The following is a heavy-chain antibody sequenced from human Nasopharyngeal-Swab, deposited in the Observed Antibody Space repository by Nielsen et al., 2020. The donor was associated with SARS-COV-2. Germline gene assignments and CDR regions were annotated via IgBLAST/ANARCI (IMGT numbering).Heavy chain of an antibody. V-gene: IGHV1-24*01. CDR2: FDPEDGET. CDR1: GYTLTELS. CDR3: AKHPPLNYDILTGYYPSSHNWFDP. D-gene: IGHD3-9*01. J-gene: IGHJ5*02. Sequence: ASVKVSCKVSGYTLTELSMHWVRQAPGKGLEWMGGFDPEDGETIYAQKFQGRVTMTEDTSTDTAYMELSSLRSEDTAVYYCAKHPPLNYDILTGYYPSSHNWFDPWGQGTLVTVSS.